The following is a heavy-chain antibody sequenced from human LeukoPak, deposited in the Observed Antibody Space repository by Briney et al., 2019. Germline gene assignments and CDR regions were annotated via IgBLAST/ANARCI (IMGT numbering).Heavy chain of an antibody. D-gene: IGHD2-2*01. Sequence: SETLSLTSAVYGGSFSGYYWSWIRQPPGKGLEWIGEINHSGSTNYNPSLKSRVTISVDTSKNQFSLKLSSVTAADTAVYYCARGEGIVVVPAASWWFDPWGQGTLVTVSS. J-gene: IGHJ5*02. CDR2: INHSGST. CDR1: GGSFSGYY. V-gene: IGHV4-34*01. CDR3: ARGEGIVVVPAASWWFDP.